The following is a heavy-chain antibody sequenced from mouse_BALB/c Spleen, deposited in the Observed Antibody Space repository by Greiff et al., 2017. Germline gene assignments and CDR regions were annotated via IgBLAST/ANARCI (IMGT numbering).Heavy chain of an antibody. D-gene: IGHD2-14*01. CDR2: ISSGGSYT. V-gene: IGHV5-9-3*01. Sequence: DVKLVESGGGLVKPGGSLKLSCAASGFTFSSYAMSWVRQTPEKRLEWVATISSGGSYTYYPDSVKGRFTISRDNAKNTLYLQMSSLRSEDTAMYYCARHRYDGNSLAYWGQGTLVTVSA. CDR3: ARHRYDGNSLAY. J-gene: IGHJ3*01. CDR1: GFTFSSYA.